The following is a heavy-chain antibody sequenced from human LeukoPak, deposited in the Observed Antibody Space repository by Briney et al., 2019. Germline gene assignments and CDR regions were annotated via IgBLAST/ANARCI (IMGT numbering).Heavy chain of an antibody. CDR1: GFTFSSYT. D-gene: IGHD2-8*01. V-gene: IGHV3-64D*09. CDR2: ITSNGDNT. CDR3: VRDLFCTNAVCHGGDWFDP. Sequence: GGSLRLSCSASGFTFSSYTMHWVRQAPGEGLEYVSAITSNGDNTYYADSVKGRFTISRDNSKNTLYLQMSSLRAEDTAVYYCVRDLFCTNAVCHGGDWFDPWGQGTLVTVSS. J-gene: IGHJ5*02.